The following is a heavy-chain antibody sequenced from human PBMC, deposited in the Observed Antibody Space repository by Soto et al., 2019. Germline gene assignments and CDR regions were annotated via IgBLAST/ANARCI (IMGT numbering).Heavy chain of an antibody. CDR3: TRGLFSGSSYSGSWYYFDS. CDR1: GGSISSSNG. D-gene: IGHD1-26*01. CDR2: INHSGSS. J-gene: IGHJ4*02. V-gene: IGHV4-4*02. Sequence: PSETLSLTCAVSGGSISSSNGWSWVRKPPGKGLQWIGQINHSGSSIYNPSLKNRVTISTMSNNKFSLELSSVTAADTAVYYCTRGLFSGSSYSGSWYYFDSWGQGTMVTVSS.